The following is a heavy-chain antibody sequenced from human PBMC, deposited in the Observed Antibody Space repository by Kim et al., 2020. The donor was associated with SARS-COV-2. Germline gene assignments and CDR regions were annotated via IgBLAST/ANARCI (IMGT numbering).Heavy chain of an antibody. CDR1: GFSVRNTY. Sequence: GGSLRLSCAPSGFSVRNTYLSWVRQAPGKGLEWVSLIFSDGRTFYADSVKGRFTVSKENSKDTLYLQMNSLGAEDAAVYFCARAGYYDSSGHYF. CDR3: ARAGYYDSSGHYF. CDR2: IFSDGRT. J-gene: IGHJ2*01. V-gene: IGHV3-66*01. D-gene: IGHD3-22*01.